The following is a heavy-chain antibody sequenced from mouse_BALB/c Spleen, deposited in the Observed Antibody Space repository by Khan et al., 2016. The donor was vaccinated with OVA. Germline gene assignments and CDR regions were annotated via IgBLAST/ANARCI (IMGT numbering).Heavy chain of an antibody. CDR1: GYTFTSYT. Sequence: QVQLKESGAELARPGASVKMSCKASGYTFTSYTMHWVKQRPGQGLEWIGYINPSSGYTKYNQKVKDKATLTAEQSSNTAFIQLSSLTYEDYAVYYCARTHERWGQGTTLTVSS. J-gene: IGHJ2*01. V-gene: IGHV1-4*01. CDR3: ARTHER. CDR2: INPSSGYT.